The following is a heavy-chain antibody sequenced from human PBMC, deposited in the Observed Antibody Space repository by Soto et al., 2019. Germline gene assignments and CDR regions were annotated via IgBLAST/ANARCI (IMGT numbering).Heavy chain of an antibody. CDR2: IHYTGST. CDR1: GGSISGYY. V-gene: IGHV4-59*01. CDR3: AREVRHYYGMDV. Sequence: SETLSLTCTVSGGSISGYYWSWIRKPPGKGLEWIAYIHYTGSTNYNPSLKSRVTISVDTSKNQFSLKLSSVTAADTAVYYCAREVRHYYGMDVWGQGTTVTVSS. J-gene: IGHJ6*02.